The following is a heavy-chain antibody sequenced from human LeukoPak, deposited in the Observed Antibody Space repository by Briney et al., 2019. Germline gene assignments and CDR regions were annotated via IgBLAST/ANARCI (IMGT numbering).Heavy chain of an antibody. CDR2: INHSGST. V-gene: IGHV4-34*01. Sequence: SETLSLTCAVYGGSFSGYYWSWIRQPPGKGLEWIGEINHSGSTNYNPSLKSRVTISVDTSKNQFSLKLSSVTAADTAVYYCARVARRAFDIWGQGTMVTVSS. CDR1: GGSFSGYY. J-gene: IGHJ3*02. CDR3: ARVARRAFDI.